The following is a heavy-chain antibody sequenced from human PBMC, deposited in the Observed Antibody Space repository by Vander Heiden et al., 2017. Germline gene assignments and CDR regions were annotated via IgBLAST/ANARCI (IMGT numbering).Heavy chain of an antibody. Sequence: QVQLQESGPGLVKPSETLSLTCTVSGGSINSYYWSWIRQPPGKGLEWIGYIYYSGSTNYNPSLKSRVSISLDTSRNQLSLKLSSVTAADTAVYYCARAVMTTIYRRLATNYKYYMDVWGQGTTVTVSS. J-gene: IGHJ6*02. D-gene: IGHD4-4*01. CDR3: ARAVMTTIYRRLATNYKYYMDV. CDR2: IYYSGST. V-gene: IGHV4-59*01. CDR1: GGSINSYY.